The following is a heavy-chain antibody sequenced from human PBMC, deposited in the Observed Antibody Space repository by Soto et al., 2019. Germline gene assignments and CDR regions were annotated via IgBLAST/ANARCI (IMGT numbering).Heavy chain of an antibody. CDR1: GFTFSSYA. J-gene: IGHJ4*02. CDR2: ISGSGGST. D-gene: IGHD3-9*01. CDR3: AKDTSYDILTEAFDY. Sequence: GSLRLSCAGSGFTFSSYAMSWVRQAPGKGLEWVSAISGSGGSTYYADSVRGRFTISRDNSKNTLYLQMNSLRAEDTAVYYCAKDTSYDILTEAFDYWGQGTLVTSPQ. V-gene: IGHV3-23*01.